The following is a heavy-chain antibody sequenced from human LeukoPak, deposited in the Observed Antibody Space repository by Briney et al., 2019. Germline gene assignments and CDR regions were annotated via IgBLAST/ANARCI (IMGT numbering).Heavy chain of an antibody. V-gene: IGHV3-23*01. CDR2: ISGSGGIT. CDR3: ATDRHPYYYDSSGYWVGNSFDT. D-gene: IGHD3-22*01. CDR1: GFTFSSYA. J-gene: IGHJ5*02. Sequence: GGSLRLSCAASGFTFSSYAMSWVRQAPGKGLEWGSAISGSGGITYYADAVKGRFTISRDNSKDTRYLQMNSLRGEDPAAYYCATDRHPYYYDSSGYWVGNSFDTCGQGTLVTVSS.